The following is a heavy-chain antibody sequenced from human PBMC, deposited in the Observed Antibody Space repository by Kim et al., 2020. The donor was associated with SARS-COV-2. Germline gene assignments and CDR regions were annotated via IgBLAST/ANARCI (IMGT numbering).Heavy chain of an antibody. CDR2: IDPNSGGT. J-gene: IGHJ4*02. Sequence: ASVKVSCKASGSTFTAYSIHWVRQAPGQGLEWMGRIDPNSGGTNYAQNFQGRVTVTRDTSITTAYMELSRLRSDDTAVYYCARAYSHARDSWGQGTLVTVSS. CDR1: GSTFTAYS. CDR3: ARAYSHARDS. V-gene: IGHV1-2*06. D-gene: IGHD5-12*01.